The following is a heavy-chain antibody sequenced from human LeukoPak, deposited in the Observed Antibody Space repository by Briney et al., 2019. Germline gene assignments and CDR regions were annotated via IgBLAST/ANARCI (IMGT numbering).Heavy chain of an antibody. V-gene: IGHV4-31*03. D-gene: IGHD4-23*01. CDR2: IHNSRGT. Sequence: SETLSPTCTVSGGSITSDIFYWNRIRQHPGKGLEWIGSIHNSRGTSYNPSLEGRLTISLDTSENQFFLKMSSVTAADTAMYYCGKVGGNSNTWGHGTPVTVSS. CDR1: GGSITSDIFY. CDR3: GKVGGNSNT. J-gene: IGHJ5*01.